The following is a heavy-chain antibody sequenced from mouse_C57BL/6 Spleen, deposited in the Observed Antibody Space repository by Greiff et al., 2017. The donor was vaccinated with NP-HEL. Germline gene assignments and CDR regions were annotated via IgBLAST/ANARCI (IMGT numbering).Heavy chain of an antibody. J-gene: IGHJ4*01. CDR2: INPGSGGT. V-gene: IGHV1-54*01. CDR3: ARRRELGYAMDY. CDR1: GYAFTNYL. D-gene: IGHD4-1*01. Sequence: QVQLQQSGAELVRPGTSVKVSCKASGYAFTNYLIEWVKQRPGQGLEWIGVINPGSGGTNYNEKFKGKATLTADKSSSTAYMQLSSLTSEDSAVYFCARRRELGYAMDYWGQGTSVTVSS.